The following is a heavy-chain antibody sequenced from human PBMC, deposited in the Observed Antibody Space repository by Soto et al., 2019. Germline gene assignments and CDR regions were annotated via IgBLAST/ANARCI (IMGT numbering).Heavy chain of an antibody. Sequence: QVQLVQSGAEVKKPGSSVKVSCKASGGPFSSYTISWVRQAPGQGLEWMGRIIPILGIANYAQKFQGRVTNTADKSTSTAYMELSSLRSEDTAVDYCARGTRGDYDWWFDPGGQGTLVTVSS. J-gene: IGHJ5*02. CDR2: IIPILGIA. V-gene: IGHV1-69*02. CDR3: ARGTRGDYDWWFDP. D-gene: IGHD5-12*01. CDR1: GGPFSSYT.